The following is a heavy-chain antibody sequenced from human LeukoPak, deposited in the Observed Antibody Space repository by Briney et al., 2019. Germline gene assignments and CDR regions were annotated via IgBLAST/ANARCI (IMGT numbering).Heavy chain of an antibody. V-gene: IGHV1-8*01. D-gene: IGHD6-13*01. J-gene: IGHJ4*02. CDR1: GYTFTSYD. CDR2: MNPNSGNT. CDR3: ARELSSSWYGSDY. Sequence: ASVKVSCKASGYTFTSYDINWVRQATGQGSGWMGWMNPNSGNTGYAQKFQGRVTMTRNTYIRTAYMELSSLRSEDTAVYYCARELSSSWYGSDYSGQGTLVTVSS.